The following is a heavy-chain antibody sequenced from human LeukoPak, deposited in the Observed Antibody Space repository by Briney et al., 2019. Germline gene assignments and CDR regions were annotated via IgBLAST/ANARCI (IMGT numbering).Heavy chain of an antibody. V-gene: IGHV3-48*04. D-gene: IGHD6-19*01. CDR2: MTGSGHRI. J-gene: IGHJ4*02. CDR1: GFTLSSHN. Sequence: PGGSLRLSCVASGFTLSSHNINWVRQAPGKGPEWVAYMTGSGHRIYYADSVKGRFTISRDNTQNSLYLQMNSLRAEDTAVYYCARDPGLYSNGWEYYFDSWGQGTLVTVSS. CDR3: ARDPGLYSNGWEYYFDS.